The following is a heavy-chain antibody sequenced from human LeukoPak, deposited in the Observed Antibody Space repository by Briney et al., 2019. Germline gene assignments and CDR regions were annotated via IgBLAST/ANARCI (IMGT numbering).Heavy chain of an antibody. D-gene: IGHD5-24*01. CDR3: ARDYKYAFDN. V-gene: IGHV3-48*01. Sequence: GGSLRLSCAASGFTFSDYSMNWVRQARGKGLEWISYIGIDSGNTNYADSVKGRFTISGDKAKNSLYLQMNSLRVEDTAVYYCARDYKYAFDNWGQGTLVTVSS. CDR1: GFTFSDYS. J-gene: IGHJ4*02. CDR2: IGIDSGNT.